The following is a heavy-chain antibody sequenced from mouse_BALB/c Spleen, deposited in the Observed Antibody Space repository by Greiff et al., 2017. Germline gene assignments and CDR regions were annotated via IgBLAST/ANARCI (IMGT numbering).Heavy chain of an antibody. Sequence: VKLVESGPGLVQPSQSLSLTCAASGFSFTSYGVHWVRQSPGKGLEWLGVICSGGSYAYNAAIISRLSSSKDNSKSQVFFKMNRLQANDTAIYYCDRNSPYYYAMDYWGQGTSVTVSS. J-gene: IGHJ4*01. CDR3: DRNSPYYYAMDY. V-gene: IGHV2-2*02. CDR1: GFSFTSYG. CDR2: ICSGGSY.